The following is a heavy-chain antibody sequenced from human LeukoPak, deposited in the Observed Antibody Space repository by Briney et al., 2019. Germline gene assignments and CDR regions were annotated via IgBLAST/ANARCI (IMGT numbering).Heavy chain of an antibody. J-gene: IGHJ5*02. V-gene: IGHV3-9*01. CDR1: GFTFDDYA. CDR3: AKGVGTMIRGIITTFAP. CDR2: ISWNSGKI. D-gene: IGHD3-10*01. Sequence: PGRSLRLSCAASGFTFDDYAMHWVRQAPGKGLEWVSGISWNSGKIGYVDSVKGRFTISRDTANNSLFLQMNNLRAEDTALYYCAKGVGTMIRGIITTFAPWGQGTLVTVSS.